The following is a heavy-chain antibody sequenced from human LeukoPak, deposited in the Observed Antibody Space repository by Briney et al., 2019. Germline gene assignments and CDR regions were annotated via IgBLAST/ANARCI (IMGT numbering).Heavy chain of an antibody. CDR3: ASLAAVVPAATGYYFDY. J-gene: IGHJ4*02. Sequence: SETLSLTCTVSGGSISSSSYYWGWIRQPPGKGLEWIGSIYYSGSTYYNPSLKSRVTISVDTSKNQFSLKLSSVTAADTAVYYCASLAAVVPAATGYYFDYWGQGTLVTVSS. D-gene: IGHD2-2*01. V-gene: IGHV4-39*07. CDR1: GGSISSSSYY. CDR2: IYYSGST.